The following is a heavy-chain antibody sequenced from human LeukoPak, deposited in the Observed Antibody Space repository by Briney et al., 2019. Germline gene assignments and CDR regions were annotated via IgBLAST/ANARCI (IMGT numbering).Heavy chain of an antibody. Sequence: TSETLSLTCTVSVGSISSYYWTWIRQPPGKGLEWIGYIYYSGSTNYNPSLKSRVTISVDTSKKQFSLKLSSVTAADTAVYYCARSSYYYGADALDIWGQGTTVTVSS. CDR1: VGSISSYY. CDR3: ARSSYYYGADALDI. V-gene: IGHV4-59*01. D-gene: IGHD3-10*01. J-gene: IGHJ3*02. CDR2: IYYSGST.